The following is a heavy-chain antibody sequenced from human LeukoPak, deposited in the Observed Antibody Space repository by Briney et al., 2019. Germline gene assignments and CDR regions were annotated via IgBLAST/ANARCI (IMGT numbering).Heavy chain of an antibody. D-gene: IGHD5-12*01. V-gene: IGHV3-74*01. Sequence: PGGSLRLSCAASGFTFSSYWMHWVRQDAGKGLVWVSHINNDGSITNYADSVKGRFTISRDNAKNTLYLQMNSLRAEDTAVYYCARGRKRGYSGYDLRGEFDIWGQGTMVTVSS. CDR1: GFTFSSYW. J-gene: IGHJ3*02. CDR2: INNDGSIT. CDR3: ARGRKRGYSGYDLRGEFDI.